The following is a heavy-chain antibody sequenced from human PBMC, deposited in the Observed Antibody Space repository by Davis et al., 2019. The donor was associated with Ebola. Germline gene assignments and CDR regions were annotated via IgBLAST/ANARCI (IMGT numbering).Heavy chain of an antibody. J-gene: IGHJ3*02. D-gene: IGHD5-24*01. CDR2: IDSTDGTI. CDR3: ARTLWVGDGFDI. Sequence: AASVKVSCKASGYTFTNYYMHWVRQAPGEGLEWVGMIDSTDGTINYAPSFRDRVTMTTDTSTTTIHLELTRLRSEDSALYYCARTLWVGDGFDIWGQGAMVTVTS. CDR1: GYTFTNYY. V-gene: IGHV1-46*03.